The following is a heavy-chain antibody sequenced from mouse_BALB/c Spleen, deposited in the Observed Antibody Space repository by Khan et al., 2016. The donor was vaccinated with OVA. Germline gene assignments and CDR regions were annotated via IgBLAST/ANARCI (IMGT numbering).Heavy chain of an antibody. CDR1: GYSITSDYA. CDR3: ARDGSRYNYAMDY. J-gene: IGHJ4*01. D-gene: IGHD2-3*01. Sequence: EVQLVESGPGLVTPSQSLSLTCTVTGYSITSDYAWNWLRQFPGNTLEWMGYISYSGSTNYNPSLKSRISITRNTSKNQFILQLNSVTTEDTATYYCARDGSRYNYAMDYWGQGTSVTVSS. CDR2: ISYSGST. V-gene: IGHV3-2*02.